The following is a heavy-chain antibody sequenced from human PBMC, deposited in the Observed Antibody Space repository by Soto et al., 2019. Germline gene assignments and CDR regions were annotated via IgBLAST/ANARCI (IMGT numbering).Heavy chain of an antibody. CDR2: INPSGGST. J-gene: IGHJ4*02. Sequence: ASVKVSCKASGYTFTSYYMHWVRQATRQGLEWMGIINPSGGSTSYAQKFQGRVTMTRDTFTSTVYMELSSLRSEDTAVYYCARENYDYIWGSSKRTFFDYWGQGTLVTVSS. CDR1: GYTFTSYY. D-gene: IGHD3-16*01. V-gene: IGHV1-46*03. CDR3: ARENYDYIWGSSKRTFFDY.